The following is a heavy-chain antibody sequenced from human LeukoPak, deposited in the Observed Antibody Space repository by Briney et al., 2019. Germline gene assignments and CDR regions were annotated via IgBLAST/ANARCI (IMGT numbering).Heavy chain of an antibody. CDR3: ARGGVIFGVVQDAFDI. D-gene: IGHD3-3*01. CDR1: GYTFTSYY. Sequence: ASVKVSCKASGYTFTSYYMHWVRQAPGQGLEWMGIINPSGGSTSYAQKFQGRVTMTRDTSTSTVYMELSSLRSEDTAVYYCARGGVIFGVVQDAFDIWGQGTMVTVSS. J-gene: IGHJ3*02. CDR2: INPSGGST. V-gene: IGHV1-46*01.